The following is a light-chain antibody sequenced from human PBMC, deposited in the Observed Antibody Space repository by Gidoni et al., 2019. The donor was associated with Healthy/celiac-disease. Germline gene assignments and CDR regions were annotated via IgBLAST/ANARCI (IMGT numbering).Light chain of an antibody. CDR2: YDS. V-gene: IGLV3-21*04. Sequence: SYVLTQPPSVSVAPGKTARITCGGNNIGSKSLHWYQQKPGQAPVLVIYYDSDRPSGIPERFSGSNSGNTATLTISRVEAGDEADYYWQVWDSSSDLVVFGGGTKLTVL. J-gene: IGLJ2*01. CDR3: QVWDSSSDLVV. CDR1: NIGSKS.